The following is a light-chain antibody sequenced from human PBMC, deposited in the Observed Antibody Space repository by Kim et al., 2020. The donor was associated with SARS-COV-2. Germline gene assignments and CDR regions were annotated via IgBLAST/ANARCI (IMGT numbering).Light chain of an antibody. CDR2: RNV. V-gene: IGLV1-44*01. Sequence: GQSSPISCSGSSSDSRSNTVTWYQQFPGTTPKLLIYRNVQRPSGVPDRFSGSKSGTSASLAISGLQPEDEADYYCASWDDSLSGWVFGGGTKVTVL. CDR3: ASWDDSLSGWV. J-gene: IGLJ3*02. CDR1: SSDSRSNT.